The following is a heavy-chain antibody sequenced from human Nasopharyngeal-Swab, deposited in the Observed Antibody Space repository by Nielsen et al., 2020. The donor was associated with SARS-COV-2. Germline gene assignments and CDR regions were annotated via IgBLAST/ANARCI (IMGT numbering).Heavy chain of an antibody. V-gene: IGHV3-30-3*01. CDR3: ARDGFQLWFGELGSGDAFDI. Sequence: WIRQPPGKGPEWVAVISYDGSNKYYADSVKGRFTISRDNSKNTLYLQMNSLRAEDTAVYYCARDGFQLWFGELGSGDAFDIWGQGTMVTVSS. D-gene: IGHD3-10*01. J-gene: IGHJ3*02. CDR2: ISYDGSNK.